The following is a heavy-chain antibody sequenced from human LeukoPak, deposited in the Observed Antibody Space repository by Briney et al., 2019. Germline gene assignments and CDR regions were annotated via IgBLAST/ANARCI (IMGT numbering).Heavy chain of an antibody. Sequence: GGSLRLSCAASGFTVSSNYMSWVRQAPGKGLEWVSVIYSGGSTYYADSVKGRFTISRDNSKNTLYLQMNSLRAEDTAVYYCAGMGRRRRVMPYFDYWGQGTLVTVSS. CDR3: AGMGRRRRVMPYFDY. CDR1: GFTVSSNY. CDR2: IYSGGST. D-gene: IGHD2-2*01. J-gene: IGHJ4*02. V-gene: IGHV3-66*01.